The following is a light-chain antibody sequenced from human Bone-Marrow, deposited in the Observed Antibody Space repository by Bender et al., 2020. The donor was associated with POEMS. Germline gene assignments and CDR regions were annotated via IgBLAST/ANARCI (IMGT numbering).Light chain of an antibody. CDR3: QVWAAISGHPGV. J-gene: IGLJ1*01. V-gene: IGLV3-21*02. Sequence: SYVLTQPPSLSVAPGQTATIACGGNNIESKSVHWYQQKPGQAPVLVVYGDSDRPSGIPERFSGSNSGNTATLAISRVEAGDEADYYCQVWAAISGHPGVFGSGTKVTVL. CDR1: NIESKS. CDR2: GDS.